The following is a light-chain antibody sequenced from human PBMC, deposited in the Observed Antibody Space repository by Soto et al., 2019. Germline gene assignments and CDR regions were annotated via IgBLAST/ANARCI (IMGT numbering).Light chain of an antibody. Sequence: QSELALPASVSGSPGQTIALACTGTSSDVGGYNYVSWYQQHPGKAPKLMIYEVSKRPSEVFNRFSGSKSGNTASLTISGLQAEEEADYYCSSYKSSNNYVFGTGSKVTV. V-gene: IGLV2-14*01. CDR2: EVS. J-gene: IGLJ1*01. CDR1: SSDVGGYNY. CDR3: SSYKSSNNYV.